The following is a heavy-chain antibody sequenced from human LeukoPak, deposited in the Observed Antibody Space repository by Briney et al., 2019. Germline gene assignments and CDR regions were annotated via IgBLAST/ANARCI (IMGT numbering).Heavy chain of an antibody. Sequence: ASVKVSCKASGYTFTGYYMHWVRQAPGQGLEWMGCINPNSGGTNYAQKFKGRVAMTRDTSISTAYLELSRLRSDDTAVYYCARVLRGNGRCDYWGQGTLVTVSS. CDR2: INPNSGGT. J-gene: IGHJ4*02. D-gene: IGHD3-10*01. V-gene: IGHV1-2*02. CDR1: GYTFTGYY. CDR3: ARVLRGNGRCDY.